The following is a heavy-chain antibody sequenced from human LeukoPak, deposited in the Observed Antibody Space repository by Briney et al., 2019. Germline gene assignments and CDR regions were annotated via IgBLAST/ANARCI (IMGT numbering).Heavy chain of an antibody. J-gene: IGHJ4*02. Sequence: SSETLSLTCTVSGGSISSSSYYWGWIRQPPGKGLEWIGSIYYSGSTYYSPSLKSRVTISVDTSKNQFSLKLSSVTAADTAVYYCARLYSSGWPFDYWGQGTLVTVSS. D-gene: IGHD6-19*01. V-gene: IGHV4-39*01. CDR1: GGSISSSSYY. CDR3: ARLYSSGWPFDY. CDR2: IYYSGST.